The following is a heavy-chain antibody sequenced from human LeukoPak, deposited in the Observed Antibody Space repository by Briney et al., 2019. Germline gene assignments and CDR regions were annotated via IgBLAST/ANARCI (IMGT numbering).Heavy chain of an antibody. V-gene: IGHV4-34*01. D-gene: IGHD6-13*01. CDR3: ARLAQNVWGKQQLVNYYFDY. CDR2: ST. J-gene: IGHJ4*02. Sequence: STNYNPSLKSRVTISVDTSKNQFSLKLSSVTAADTAVYYCARLAQNVWGKQQLVNYYFDYWGQGTLVTVSS.